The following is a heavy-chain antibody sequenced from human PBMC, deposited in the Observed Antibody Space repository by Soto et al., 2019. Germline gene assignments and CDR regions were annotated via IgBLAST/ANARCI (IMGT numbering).Heavy chain of an antibody. J-gene: IGHJ6*02. V-gene: IGHV4-34*01. D-gene: IGHD4-17*01. CDR2: INHSGST. CDR3: ASTVNDYYYYGMDV. Sequence: LSLTCAVYGGSFSGYYWSWIRQPPGKGLEWIGEINHSGSTNYNPSLKSRVTISVDTSKNQFSLKLSSVTAADTAVYYCASTVNDYYYYGMDVWGQGTTVTVSS. CDR1: GGSFSGYY.